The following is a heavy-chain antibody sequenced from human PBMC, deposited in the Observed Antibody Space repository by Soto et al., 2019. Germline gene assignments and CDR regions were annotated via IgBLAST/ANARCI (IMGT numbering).Heavy chain of an antibody. CDR2: FYYSGST. V-gene: IGHV4-39*07. D-gene: IGHD3-10*02. J-gene: IGHJ5*02. CDR1: GGSISSSSYY. Sequence: SETLSLTCTVSGGSISSSSYYWGWIRQSPGKGLEWIGSFYYSGSTYYNPSLKSRVTISVDTSKNQFSLKLSSVTAADTAVYYCARTLFGWGIWFDPWGQGTLVTVSS. CDR3: ARTLFGWGIWFDP.